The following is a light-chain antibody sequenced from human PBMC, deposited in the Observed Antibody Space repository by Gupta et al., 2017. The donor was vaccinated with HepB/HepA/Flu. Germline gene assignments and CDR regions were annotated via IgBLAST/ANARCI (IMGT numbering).Light chain of an antibody. J-gene: IGKJ2*01. V-gene: IGKV4-1*01. Sequence: IIMILSPHSLSVSLGERATINCKSSQSVLSSSNNKNYLAWYQQKPGQPPKLLIYWASTRESGVPDRFSGSGSGTDFTLTISSLQSEDVAVYYCQQCYSTPVTFGQGTKLEIK. CDR2: WAS. CDR3: QQCYSTPVT. CDR1: QSVLSSSNNKNY.